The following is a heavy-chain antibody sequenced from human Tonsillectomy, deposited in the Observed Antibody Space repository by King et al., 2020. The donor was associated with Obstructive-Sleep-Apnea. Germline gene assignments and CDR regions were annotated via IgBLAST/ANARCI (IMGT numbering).Heavy chain of an antibody. CDR2: ISSSSSTI. D-gene: IGHD3-9*01. CDR1: GFTFSSYS. CDR3: ARDTDYDILTGYYFDY. J-gene: IGHJ4*02. Sequence: VQLVESGGGLVQPGGSLRLSCAASGFTFSSYSMNWVRQAPGKGLEWVSYISSSSSTIYYADYVKGRFTISRDNAKNSLYLQMNSLRAEDTAVYYCARDTDYDILTGYYFDYWGQGTLVTVSS. V-gene: IGHV3-48*04.